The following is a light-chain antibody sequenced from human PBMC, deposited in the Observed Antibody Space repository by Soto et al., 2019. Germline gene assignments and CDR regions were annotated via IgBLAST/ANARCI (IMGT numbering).Light chain of an antibody. J-gene: IGKJ2*01. CDR2: AAS. V-gene: IGKV1-39*01. CDR3: QQSYSAYT. CDR1: QFISNY. Sequence: DIQMTQSPSSLSASVGDRVTFTCRASQFISNYLNWYQQKPGKAPKLLIYAASHLRSGVPSRFSGSASGTDFTLAISLLQPDDFASYYCQQSYSAYTFGQGTRLEIK.